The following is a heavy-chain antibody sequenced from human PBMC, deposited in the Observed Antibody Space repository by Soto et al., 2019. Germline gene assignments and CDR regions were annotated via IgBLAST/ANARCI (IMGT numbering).Heavy chain of an antibody. J-gene: IGHJ6*02. CDR1: GFTFSSYA. D-gene: IGHD3-10*01. Sequence: GGSLRLSCAASGFTFSSYAVHWVRQAPGEGLEWVAVISYDGSNKYYADSVKGGFTISRDNSKNPLYLQMNSLRAEDTAGYYCARGELWFGDGGMDVWGQGTTVTV. CDR3: ARGELWFGDGGMDV. V-gene: IGHV3-30-3*01. CDR2: ISYDGSNK.